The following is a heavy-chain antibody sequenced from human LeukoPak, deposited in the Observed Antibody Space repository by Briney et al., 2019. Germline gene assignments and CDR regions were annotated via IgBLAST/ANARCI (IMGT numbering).Heavy chain of an antibody. CDR2: ISYDGSNK. CDR1: GFTFSNYA. Sequence: GGSLRLSCAASGFTFSNYAMHWVRQAPGKGLEWVAVISYDGSNKFYADSMKGRFTISRDNSKNTLFLQMNSLRVDDTGIYFCAGAYDSRGHFGLAGIDYWGQGTPVTVPT. D-gene: IGHD3-22*01. V-gene: IGHV3-30*04. J-gene: IGHJ4*02. CDR3: AGAYDSRGHFGLAGIDY.